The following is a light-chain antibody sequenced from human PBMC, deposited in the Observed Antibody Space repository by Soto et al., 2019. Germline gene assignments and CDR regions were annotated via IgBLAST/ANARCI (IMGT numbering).Light chain of an antibody. CDR3: QQANSFPPT. V-gene: IGKV1-12*01. CDR2: ATS. CDR1: QGINNW. J-gene: IGKJ3*01. Sequence: DIQMTQSPSSVSASVGDGVTITCRTSQGINNWLAWYQEKPGKAPKLLIYATSNLHGGVPSRFSGSGSGTDFTLTISSLQPEDFATYYCQQANSFPPTFGPGTKVDIK.